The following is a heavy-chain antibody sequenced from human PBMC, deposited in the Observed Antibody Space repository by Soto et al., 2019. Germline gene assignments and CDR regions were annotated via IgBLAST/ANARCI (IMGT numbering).Heavy chain of an antibody. CDR1: GNSFTSYW. CDR3: ARLGDGYNFYYGMDV. D-gene: IGHD5-12*01. V-gene: IGHV5-51*01. J-gene: IGHJ6*02. Sequence: PXESLKLSCKCSGNSFTSYWIGLVLQMPGKGLEWMGIIYPGDSDTRYSPSFQGQVTISADKSISTAYLQWSSLKASDTAMYYCARLGDGYNFYYGMDVWGQGTTVTVSS. CDR2: IYPGDSDT.